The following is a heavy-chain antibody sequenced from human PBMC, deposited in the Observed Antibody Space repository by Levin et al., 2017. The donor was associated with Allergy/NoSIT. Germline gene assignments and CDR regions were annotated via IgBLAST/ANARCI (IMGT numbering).Heavy chain of an antibody. V-gene: IGHV1-46*03. Sequence: ASVKVSCKASGYTFTSYYMHWVRQAPGQGLEWMGIINPSGGSTSYAQKFQGRVTMTRDTSTSTVYMELSSLRSEDTAVYYCARETIAVAGNDAFDIWGQGTMVTVSS. CDR3: ARETIAVAGNDAFDI. D-gene: IGHD6-19*01. CDR2: INPSGGST. J-gene: IGHJ3*02. CDR1: GYTFTSYY.